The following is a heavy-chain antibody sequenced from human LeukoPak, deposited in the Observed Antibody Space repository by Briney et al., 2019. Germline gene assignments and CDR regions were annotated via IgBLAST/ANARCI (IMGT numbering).Heavy chain of an antibody. V-gene: IGHV3-49*04. D-gene: IGHD3-10*01. CDR2: VRSKASGGTT. Sequence: GGSLRLSCTGSGSTFGDYAMSWVRQAPGKGLEWVGFVRSKASGGTTEYAASVKGRFTISRDDSNSIAYLQMNSLKSEDTAVYYCTRDEYGSGTPHFDYWGQGTLVTVSS. CDR1: GSTFGDYA. J-gene: IGHJ4*02. CDR3: TRDEYGSGTPHFDY.